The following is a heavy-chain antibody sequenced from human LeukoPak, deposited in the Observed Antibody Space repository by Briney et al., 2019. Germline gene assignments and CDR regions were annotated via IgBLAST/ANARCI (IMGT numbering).Heavy chain of an antibody. CDR3: ARALYCSGGSCYLGWFDP. Sequence: PSETLSLTCTVSGGSISSSSYYWGWIRQPPGKGLEWIGYIYYSGSTNYNPSLKSRVTISVDTSKNQFSLKLSSVTAADTAVYYCARALYCSGGSCYLGWFDPWGQGTLVTVSS. V-gene: IGHV4-61*05. D-gene: IGHD2-15*01. CDR2: IYYSGST. CDR1: GGSISSSSYY. J-gene: IGHJ5*02.